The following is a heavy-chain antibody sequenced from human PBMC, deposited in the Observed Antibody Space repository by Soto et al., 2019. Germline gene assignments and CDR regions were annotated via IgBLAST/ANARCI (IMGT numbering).Heavy chain of an antibody. CDR1: GFTFSSYS. CDR2: ISSSSSYI. CDR3: AREPSPVWPRYYFDY. Sequence: GGSLRLSCAASGFTFSSYSMTWVRQAPGKGLEWVSSISSSSSYIYYADSVKGRFTISRDNAKNSLYLQMNSLRAEDTAVYYCAREPSPVWPRYYFDYWGQGTLVTVS. V-gene: IGHV3-21*01. J-gene: IGHJ4*02.